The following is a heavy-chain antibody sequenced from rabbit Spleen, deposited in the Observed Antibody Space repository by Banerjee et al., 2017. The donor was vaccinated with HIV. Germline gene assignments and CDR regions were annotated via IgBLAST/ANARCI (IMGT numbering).Heavy chain of an antibody. CDR3: ARDTSSSFSSYGMDL. CDR2: IDIGSSGFT. Sequence: QEQLEESGGDLVKPEGSLTLTCTASGFSFDSDYVMCWVRQAPGKGLEWIACIDIGSSGFTYFASWAKGRFTISKTSSTTVTLQMTSLTAADTATYFCARDTSSSFSSYGMDLWGPGTLVTVS. V-gene: IGHV1S45*01. CDR1: GFSFDSDYV. J-gene: IGHJ6*01. D-gene: IGHD1-1*01.